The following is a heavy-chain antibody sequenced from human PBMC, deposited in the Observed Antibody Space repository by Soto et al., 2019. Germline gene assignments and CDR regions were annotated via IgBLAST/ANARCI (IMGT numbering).Heavy chain of an antibody. CDR1: GGSISSSDFY. J-gene: IGHJ5*02. Sequence: QLQLQESGPGLVQPSETLSLTCTVSGGSISSSDFYWGWLRQTPGKGLEVIGSMYYSGTTYYNPSLKSRVTCSVDTSKNQFTLKLISVTAADTAVYYCAVVDSTGNWFDPWGEGALVTVSS. CDR2: MYYSGTT. V-gene: IGHV4-39*01. CDR3: AVVDSTGNWFDP. D-gene: IGHD6-25*01.